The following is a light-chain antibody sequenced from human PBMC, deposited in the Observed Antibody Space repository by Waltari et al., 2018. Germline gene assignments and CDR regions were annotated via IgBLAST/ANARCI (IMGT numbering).Light chain of an antibody. CDR1: RPIDNW. CDR2: KTS. J-gene: IGKJ2*01. V-gene: IGKV1-5*03. CDR3: QHYDSAPYA. Sequence: DIQLTQSPPSLSASVGDRVSLNCRTSRPIDNWLAWYQQKPGQAPKLLIYKTSTLQSGVPSRFSGSGSGIDFTLTIAGLQPEDFASYYCQHYDSAPYAFGQGTKVEIK.